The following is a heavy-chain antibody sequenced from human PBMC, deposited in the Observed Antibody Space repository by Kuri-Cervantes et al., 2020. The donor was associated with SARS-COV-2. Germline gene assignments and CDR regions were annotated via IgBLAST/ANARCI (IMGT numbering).Heavy chain of an antibody. CDR3: ARGLGGSYYYDAFDI. CDR1: GGTFSSYA. D-gene: IGHD1-26*01. V-gene: IGHV1-69*04. J-gene: IGHJ3*02. CDR2: IIPILGIA. Sequence: SVKVSCKASGGTFSSYAISWVRQAPGQGLEWMGRIIPILGIANYAQKFQGRVTMTRDTSTSTVYMELSSLRSEDTAVYYCARGLGGSYYYDAFDIWGQGTMVTVSS.